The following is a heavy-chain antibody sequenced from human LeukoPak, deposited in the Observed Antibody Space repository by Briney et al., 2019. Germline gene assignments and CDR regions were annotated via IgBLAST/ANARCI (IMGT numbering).Heavy chain of an antibody. V-gene: IGHV1-2*02. Sequence: ASVTVSFKASGYTFTGYYTHWVRQAPGQGLEWMGWINPQSGDTNYLQKFQGRVTMTRDTSIKTVDMELSSLRSDDTAVYYCATGEKGTSWWDDLQHWGQGTLVTVSS. J-gene: IGHJ1*01. D-gene: IGHD1-26*01. CDR2: INPQSGDT. CDR3: ATGEKGTSWWDDLQH. CDR1: GYTFTGYY.